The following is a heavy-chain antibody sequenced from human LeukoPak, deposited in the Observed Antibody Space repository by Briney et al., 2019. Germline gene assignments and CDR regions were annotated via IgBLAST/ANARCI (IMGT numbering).Heavy chain of an antibody. V-gene: IGHV3-64*01. CDR1: GFTFSHYA. J-gene: IGHJ3*02. CDR2: ISSNGGST. D-gene: IGHD2-2*01. CDR3: ARDSITVSVGAFDI. Sequence: PGGSLRLSCAASGFTFSHYAMHWVRQAPGKGLEYVLAISSNGGSTYYANSVKGRFTISRDNSKNTLYLQMGSLRAEDMGVYYCARDSITVSVGAFDIWGQGTMVIVSS.